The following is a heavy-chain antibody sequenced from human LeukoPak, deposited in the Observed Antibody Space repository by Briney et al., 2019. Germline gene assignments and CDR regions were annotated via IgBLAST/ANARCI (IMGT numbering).Heavy chain of an antibody. D-gene: IGHD1-26*01. J-gene: IGHJ4*02. CDR2: MNPNSGNT. CDR3: ARARYSGSYRPLDY. CDR1: GYTFTSYD. V-gene: IGHV1-8*03. Sequence: GASVNLTCKASGYTFTSYDINWGRQATGQGLEWMGWMNPNSGNTGYAQKSQGRVTITRNTSISTAYMELSSLRSEDTAVYYCARARYSGSYRPLDYWDQGTLVTVSS.